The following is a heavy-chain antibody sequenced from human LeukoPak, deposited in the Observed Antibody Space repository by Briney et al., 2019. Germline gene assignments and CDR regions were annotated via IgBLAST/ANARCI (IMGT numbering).Heavy chain of an antibody. V-gene: IGHV3-21*01. CDR2: ITSSSSFI. D-gene: IGHD3-22*01. CDR1: RFSFSSYS. J-gene: IGHJ1*01. Sequence: KPGGSLRLSCAASRFSFSSYSMNWVRQAPGKGLEWVSSITSSSSFIYYADSVKGRFTISRDNARNSLYLQMNSLRDEDTAVYYCAKDSDYYHSSGYYYAYFQHWGQGTLVTVSS. CDR3: AKDSDYYHSSGYYYAYFQH.